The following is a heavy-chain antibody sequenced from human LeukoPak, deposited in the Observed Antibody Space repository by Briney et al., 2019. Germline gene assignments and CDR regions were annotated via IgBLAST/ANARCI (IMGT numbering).Heavy chain of an antibody. Sequence: PSETLSLTCAVSGGSISSGGYSWSWIRQPPGXXXXXXXXXXXXXXTYYNPSLKSXVTISVDRSKNQFSLKLSSVTAADTAVYYCARAVSLGYCSGGSCYSEVWFDPWGQGTLVTVSS. J-gene: IGHJ5*02. CDR1: GGSISSGGYS. CDR3: ARAVSLGYCSGGSCYSEVWFDP. V-gene: IGHV4-30-2*01. CDR2: XXXXXXT. D-gene: IGHD2-15*01.